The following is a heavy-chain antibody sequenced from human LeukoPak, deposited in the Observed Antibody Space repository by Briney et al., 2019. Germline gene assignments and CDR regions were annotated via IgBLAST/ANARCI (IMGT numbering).Heavy chain of an antibody. V-gene: IGHV1-2*02. CDR3: ARGTKTYYDSSGPTDY. CDR1: GYTFTGYY. D-gene: IGHD3-22*01. Sequence: ASVKVSCKASGYTFTGYYMHWVRQAPGQGLEWMGWINPNSGGTNYAQKFQGRVTMTRDTSISTAYMELSRLRSDDTAVYYCARGTKTYYDSSGPTDYWGQGTLVTVSS. CDR2: INPNSGGT. J-gene: IGHJ4*02.